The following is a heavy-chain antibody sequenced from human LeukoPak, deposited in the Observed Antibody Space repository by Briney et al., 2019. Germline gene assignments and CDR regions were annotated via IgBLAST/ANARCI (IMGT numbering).Heavy chain of an antibody. Sequence: GGSLRLSCAASGFTLSDSAIHWVRQASGKGLEWVGLIDRPAKSYATAYGASVGGRFTISRDDSKNTAYLQMDSLKTEDTALYYCTRDRGTYNWLDPWGQGTLVTVSS. CDR1: GFTLSDSA. V-gene: IGHV3-73*01. CDR2: IDRPAKSYAT. J-gene: IGHJ5*02. CDR3: TRDRGTYNWLDP. D-gene: IGHD1-26*01.